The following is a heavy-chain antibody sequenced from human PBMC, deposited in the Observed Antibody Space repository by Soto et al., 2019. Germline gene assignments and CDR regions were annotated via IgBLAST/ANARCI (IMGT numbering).Heavy chain of an antibody. CDR2: IIPILGIA. Sequence: SVKVSCKASGGTFSSYTISWVRQAPGQGLEWMGRIIPILGIANYAQKFQGRVTITADKSTSTAYMELSSLRSEDTAVYCCARDPGDYTFDYWGQGTLVTVSS. V-gene: IGHV1-69*04. D-gene: IGHD4-17*01. CDR3: ARDPGDYTFDY. CDR1: GGTFSSYT. J-gene: IGHJ4*02.